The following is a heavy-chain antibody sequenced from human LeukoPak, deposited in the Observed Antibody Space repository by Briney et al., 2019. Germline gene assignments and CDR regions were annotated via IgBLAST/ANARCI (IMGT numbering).Heavy chain of an antibody. D-gene: IGHD4-17*01. J-gene: IGHJ4*02. CDR2: ISAFNGDT. CDR1: GYTFSNYG. Sequence: ASVKVSCKASGYTFSNYGISWVRQAPGQGLEWMGWISAFNGDTNYAQNLQGSVTLTTDTSTSTAYMDLGSLRSDDTAVYYCARARRGGDYDSYFDYWGQGTLVTVSS. CDR3: ARARRGGDYDSYFDY. V-gene: IGHV1-18*01.